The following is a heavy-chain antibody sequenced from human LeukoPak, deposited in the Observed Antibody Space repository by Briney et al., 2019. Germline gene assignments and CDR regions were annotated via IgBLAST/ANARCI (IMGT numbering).Heavy chain of an antibody. Sequence: GGSLRLSCAASGFIFGKSWMHWVRQAPGKGLVWVSRTDGSSTTYADSVKGRFSVSMDNAQNTLYLQMNSLRAEDTAVYYCARDDYNRLWGQGTLVTVSS. CDR3: ARDDYNRL. CDR1: GFIFGKSW. J-gene: IGHJ4*02. V-gene: IGHV3-74*01. D-gene: IGHD1-14*01. CDR2: TDGSST.